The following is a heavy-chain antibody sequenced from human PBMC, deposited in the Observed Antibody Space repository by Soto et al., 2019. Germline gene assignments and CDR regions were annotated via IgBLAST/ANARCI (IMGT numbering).Heavy chain of an antibody. CDR2: IYYSGST. V-gene: IGHV4-59*01. J-gene: IGHJ4*02. Sequence: SETLSLTCTVSGGSISSYYWSWIRQPPGKGLEWIGYIYYSGSTNYNPSLKSRVTISVDTSKNQFSLKLSSVTAADTAVYYCARESKANWDYYFDYWGQGTLVTVSS. CDR3: ARESKANWDYYFDY. D-gene: IGHD7-27*01. CDR1: GGSISSYY.